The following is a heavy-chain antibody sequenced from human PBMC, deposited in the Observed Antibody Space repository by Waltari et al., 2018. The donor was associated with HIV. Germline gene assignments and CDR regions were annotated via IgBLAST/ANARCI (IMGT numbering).Heavy chain of an antibody. CDR1: GGSFSGYY. CDR2: INHSGFT. V-gene: IGHV4-34*01. J-gene: IGHJ4*02. D-gene: IGHD4-17*01. CDR3: ARGTPTTVTTQ. Sequence: QVQLQQWGAGLLKPSETLSLTCAVYGGSFSGYYWSWIRQPPGKGLGWIGEINHSGFTNYSPSLKSRVTISVDTSKNQFSLKLRSVTAADTAMYYCARGTPTTVTTQWGQGTLVTVSS.